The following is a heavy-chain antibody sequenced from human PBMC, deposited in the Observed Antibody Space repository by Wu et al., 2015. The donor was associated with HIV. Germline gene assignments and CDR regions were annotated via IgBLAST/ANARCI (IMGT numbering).Heavy chain of an antibody. CDR1: GYTFTDNY. Sequence: QVQLMQSGAEVKKPGASVKVSCKAFGYTFTDNYMHLVRQAPGQRLEWMGWINPNSGDTNYAQKFQVRVTMTRDTSISTVYMDLSSLTSDDTAVYYCARDDPNGAFDIWGQGTMVIVSS. CDR3: ARDDPNGAFDI. CDR2: INPNSGDT. D-gene: IGHD2-8*01. J-gene: IGHJ3*02. V-gene: IGHV1-2*02.